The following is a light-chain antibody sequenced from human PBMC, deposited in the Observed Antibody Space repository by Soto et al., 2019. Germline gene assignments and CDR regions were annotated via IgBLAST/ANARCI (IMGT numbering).Light chain of an antibody. J-gene: IGKJ4*01. CDR2: NAS. CDR1: QGISSR. CDR3: QHAESFPLP. Sequence: DNQMSQSPASVSSSAADRVTITCRASQGISSRVAWYQQKPGKAPKLLIYNASSLQSGVPSRFSGSGSGTDFTLTISSLQPEDFATDYCQHAESFPLPFGGGTKAAIK. V-gene: IGKV1-12*01.